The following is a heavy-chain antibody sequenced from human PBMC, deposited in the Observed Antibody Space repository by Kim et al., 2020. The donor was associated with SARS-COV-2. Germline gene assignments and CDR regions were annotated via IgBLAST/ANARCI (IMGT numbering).Heavy chain of an antibody. Sequence: SERTTYNPSLKRRDTISVDTSKNQFSLKLSSVTAADTAVYYCARGQLWFDYWGQGTLVTVSS. J-gene: IGHJ4*02. D-gene: IGHD5-18*01. CDR3: ARGQLWFDY. V-gene: IGHV4-59*09. CDR2: SERT.